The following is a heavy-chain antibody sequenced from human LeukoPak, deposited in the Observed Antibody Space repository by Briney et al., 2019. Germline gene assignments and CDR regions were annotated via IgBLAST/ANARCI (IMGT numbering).Heavy chain of an antibody. CDR1: GYTFTGYY. CDR2: INPNGGGT. J-gene: IGHJ4*02. D-gene: IGHD6-19*01. V-gene: IGHV1-2*02. Sequence: ASVKVSCKASGYTFTGYYMHWVRQAPGQGLEWMGWINPNGGGTNYAQKFQGRVTMTRDTSISTAYMELSRLRSDDTAVYYCARAFGYSSGWPFDYWGQGTLVTVSS. CDR3: ARAFGYSSGWPFDY.